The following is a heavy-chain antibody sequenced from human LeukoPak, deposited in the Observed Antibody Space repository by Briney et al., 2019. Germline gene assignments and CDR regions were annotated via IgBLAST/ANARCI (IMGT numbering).Heavy chain of an antibody. CDR2: IYHSGST. V-gene: IGHV4-38-2*02. D-gene: IGHD3-9*01. CDR3: ARGKVLRYFDWLPKYFDY. CDR1: GYSISSGYY. J-gene: IGHJ4*02. Sequence: SETLSLTCTVSGYSISSGYYWGWIRQPPGKGLEWIGSIYHSGSTYYNPSLKSRVTISVDTSKNQFSLKLSSVTAADTAVYYCARGKVLRYFDWLPKYFDYWGQGTLVTVSS.